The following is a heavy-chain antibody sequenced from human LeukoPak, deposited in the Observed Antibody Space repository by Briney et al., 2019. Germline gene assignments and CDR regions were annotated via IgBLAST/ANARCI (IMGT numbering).Heavy chain of an antibody. J-gene: IGHJ4*02. V-gene: IGHV2-5*01. CDR3: AHSGGHVTFDY. D-gene: IGHD2-15*01. CDR2: LYWNDDK. Sequence: SGPTLANPTHTLTLTCTFSGFSLSTRGVGVGWIRQPPGKALEWLSLLYWNDDKRYSPSLKSRLTITKDTSKNQVVLTMTNMDPVDTATYYCAHSGGHVTFDYWGQGTLVTVSS. CDR1: GFSLSTRGVG.